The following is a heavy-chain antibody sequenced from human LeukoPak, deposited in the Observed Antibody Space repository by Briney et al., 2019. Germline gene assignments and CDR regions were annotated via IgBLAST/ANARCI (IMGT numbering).Heavy chain of an antibody. D-gene: IGHD3-10*01. CDR3: ARSELLWFGGVNSGFDY. Sequence: PSETLSLTCTVSGGSFSRYYWSWIRQPPGKGLEWIGYIYYSGSTNYNPSLKSRVTISLDTSKNQFSLKLSSVTAADTAVYYCARSELLWFGGVNSGFDYWGQGTLVTVSS. CDR2: IYYSGST. CDR1: GGSFSRYY. J-gene: IGHJ4*02. V-gene: IGHV4-59*01.